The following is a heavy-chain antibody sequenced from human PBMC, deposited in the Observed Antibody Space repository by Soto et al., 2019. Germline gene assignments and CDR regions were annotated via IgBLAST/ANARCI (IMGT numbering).Heavy chain of an antibody. Sequence: ASVKVSCKSSGYTFTGYYMHWVRQAPGQGLEWMGWVNPISGATTFAQKFQGRVTMTRDRSISTAYMELSSLRSDDTAVYFCARKLVDTYMVDYWGKGTLV. V-gene: IGHV1-2*02. CDR3: ARKLVDTYMVDY. CDR2: VNPISGAT. D-gene: IGHD5-18*01. CDR1: GYTFTGYY. J-gene: IGHJ4*02.